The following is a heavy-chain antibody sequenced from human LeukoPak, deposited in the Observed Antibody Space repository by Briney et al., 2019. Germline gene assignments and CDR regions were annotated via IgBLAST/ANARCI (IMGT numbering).Heavy chain of an antibody. CDR2: ISAYNGNT. CDR1: GYTFTRYG. Sequence: ASVKVSCKASGYTFTRYGISWVRQAPGQGLEWMGWISAYNGNTKYAQNLQGRVTMTTDTSTSTAYMELRSLRSDDTAVYYCARDLVIVVVPAAGDNWFDPWGQGTLVTVSS. J-gene: IGHJ5*02. V-gene: IGHV1-18*01. D-gene: IGHD2-2*01. CDR3: ARDLVIVVVPAAGDNWFDP.